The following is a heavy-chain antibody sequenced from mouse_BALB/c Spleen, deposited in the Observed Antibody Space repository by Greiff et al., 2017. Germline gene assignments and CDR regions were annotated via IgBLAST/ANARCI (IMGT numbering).Heavy chain of an antibody. Sequence: EVMLVESGGDLVKPGGSLKLSCAASGFTFSSYGMSWVRQTPDKRLEWVATISSGGSYTYYPDSVKGRFTISRDNAKNTLYLQMSSLKSEDTAMYYCARHGYYGSSPWYFDVWGAGTTVTVSS. D-gene: IGHD1-1*01. J-gene: IGHJ1*01. CDR2: ISSGGSYT. CDR1: GFTFSSYG. CDR3: ARHGYYGSSPWYFDV. V-gene: IGHV5-6*01.